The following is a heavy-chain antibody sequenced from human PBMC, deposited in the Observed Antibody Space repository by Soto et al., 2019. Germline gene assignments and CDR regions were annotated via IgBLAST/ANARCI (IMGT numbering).Heavy chain of an antibody. Sequence: EVQLVESGGGLVQPGGSLRLSCAASGFTFSSYWMSWVRQAPGKGLEWVANIKQDGSEKYYVDSVKGRFTISRDNAKNSLYLQMKSLRAEDTAVYYCARDPPYSYGYAFDIWGQGTMVTVSS. V-gene: IGHV3-7*05. CDR3: ARDPPYSYGYAFDI. J-gene: IGHJ3*02. D-gene: IGHD5-18*01. CDR1: GFTFSSYW. CDR2: IKQDGSEK.